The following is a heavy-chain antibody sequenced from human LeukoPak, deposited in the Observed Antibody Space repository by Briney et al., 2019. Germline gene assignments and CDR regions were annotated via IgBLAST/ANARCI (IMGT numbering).Heavy chain of an antibody. J-gene: IGHJ4*02. V-gene: IGHV4-4*02. CDR2: IYHSGST. D-gene: IGHD5-24*01. Sequence: SETLSLTCAVSGGSISSSNWWSWVRQPPGKGLEWIGEIYHSGSTNYNPSLKSRVTISVDKSKNQFSLKLSSVTAADTAAYYCARGRDGYNWYFDYWGQGTLVTVSS. CDR3: ARGRDGYNWYFDY. CDR1: GGSISSSNW.